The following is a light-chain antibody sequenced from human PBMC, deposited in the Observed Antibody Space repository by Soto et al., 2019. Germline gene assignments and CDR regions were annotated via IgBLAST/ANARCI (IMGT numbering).Light chain of an antibody. CDR1: QTISTH. Sequence: EVELTQSPVTLSVSGGARATLSCRSSQTISTHLAWYQQKPGQAPRLLIYGASTRATAVPARFSGSGSGTDFNLTISRVQSEDAAVYYCTQFDSWPPIPFGQGTKLEIK. J-gene: IGKJ2*01. CDR3: TQFDSWPPIP. V-gene: IGKV3-15*01. CDR2: GAS.